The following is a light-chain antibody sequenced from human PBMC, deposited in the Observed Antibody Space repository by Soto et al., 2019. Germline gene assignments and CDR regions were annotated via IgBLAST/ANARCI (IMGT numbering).Light chain of an antibody. J-gene: IGLJ2*01. CDR2: EVS. CDR3: SSHSSSTSPLV. Sequence: QSALTQPASVSGYLGQSVTIPCTGTDFDIGGYNYVSWYQQHPGSAPKLTIFEVSDRPSGLSDRFSGSKSGNTASLTISGLQAEDEATCFCSSHSSSTSPLVFGGGTKLTVL. V-gene: IGLV2-14*01. CDR1: DFDIGGYNY.